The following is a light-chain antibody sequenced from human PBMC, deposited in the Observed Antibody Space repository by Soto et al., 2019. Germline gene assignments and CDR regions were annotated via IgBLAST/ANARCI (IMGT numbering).Light chain of an antibody. CDR1: QSVRNNY. CDR3: QQYGSTPLT. J-gene: IGKJ4*01. CDR2: DAS. Sequence: EIVLTQSPDTLSLSPGERATLSCRASQSVRNNYLAWYQQKPGQAPRFLIYDASSRATGIPDGFSGSGSGTDFTLTISRLEPEEFAVYYCQQYGSTPLTFGGGTKVDIE. V-gene: IGKV3-20*01.